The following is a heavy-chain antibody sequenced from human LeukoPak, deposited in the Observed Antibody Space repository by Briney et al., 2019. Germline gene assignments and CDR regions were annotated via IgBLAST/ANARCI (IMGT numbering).Heavy chain of an antibody. CDR3: AREAPRGSGSYPGNY. Sequence: ASVKVSCKASGYNFTSYIMHWVRQAPGQRFEWMGWINAGTGDTKYSQKFQGRVTITRDTSASTAYMELSSLRSEDTAVYYCAREAPRGSGSYPGNYWGQGTLVTVSS. CDR1: GYNFTSYI. J-gene: IGHJ4*02. D-gene: IGHD3-10*01. CDR2: INAGTGDT. V-gene: IGHV1-3*01.